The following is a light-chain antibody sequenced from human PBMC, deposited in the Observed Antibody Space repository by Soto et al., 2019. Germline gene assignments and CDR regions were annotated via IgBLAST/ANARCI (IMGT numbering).Light chain of an antibody. CDR1: QTISSW. V-gene: IGKV1-5*01. Sequence: DIQMTQSASTLSGSVGDRVSITFRAIQTISSWLAWYQQKPGKAPQYLIQAASILQSGVPSRFSGSGSGTEFILTINNLQPEDFASYFCLQVYSFPRTFGLGTKVDIK. CDR2: AAS. CDR3: LQVYSFPRT. J-gene: IGKJ1*01.